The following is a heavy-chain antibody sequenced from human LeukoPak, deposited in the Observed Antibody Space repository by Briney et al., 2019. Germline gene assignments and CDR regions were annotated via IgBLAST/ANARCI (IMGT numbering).Heavy chain of an antibody. V-gene: IGHV3-21*01. D-gene: IGHD2-21*02. CDR2: ISSSSSYI. J-gene: IGHJ4*02. Sequence: GGSLRLSCAASGFTFSSYSMYWVRQAPGKGLEWVSSISSSSSYIYYADSVKGRFTISRDNAKNSLYLQMNSLRAEDTAVYYCASDLAYCGGDCYLDSNWGQGTLVTVSS. CDR3: ASDLAYCGGDCYLDSN. CDR1: GFTFSSYS.